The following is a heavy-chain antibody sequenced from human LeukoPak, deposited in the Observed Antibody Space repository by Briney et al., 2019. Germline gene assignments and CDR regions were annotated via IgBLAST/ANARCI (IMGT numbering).Heavy chain of an antibody. J-gene: IGHJ4*02. Sequence: SETLSLTCTVSGGSISSGGYYWSWIRQHPGKGLEWIGYIYYSGSTYYNPSLKSRVTISVDTSKNQFSLKLSSVTAADTAVYYRARGGYSSGWYPLWGQGTLVTVSS. CDR2: IYYSGST. V-gene: IGHV4-31*03. D-gene: IGHD6-19*01. CDR3: ARGGYSSGWYPL. CDR1: GGSISSGGYY.